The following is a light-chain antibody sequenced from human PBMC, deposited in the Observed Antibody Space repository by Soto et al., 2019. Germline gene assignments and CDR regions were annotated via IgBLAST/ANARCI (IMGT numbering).Light chain of an antibody. V-gene: IGKV3-20*01. CDR2: GAS. CDR1: QSVSNNY. J-gene: IGKJ4*01. Sequence: EIVLTQSPGTLSLSPGELATLSCRARQSVSNNYLAWYQQKPGQAHRLLISGASSRATGIPDRFSGSGYGTDFTLTISRLEPEDCAVYYCQQYGSSPLTFGGGTKVELK. CDR3: QQYGSSPLT.